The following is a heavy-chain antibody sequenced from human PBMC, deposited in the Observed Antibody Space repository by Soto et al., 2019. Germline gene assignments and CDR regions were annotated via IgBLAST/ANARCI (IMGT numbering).Heavy chain of an antibody. CDR3: ASYHFLDLWTGSRHYMDV. D-gene: IGHD3-9*01. J-gene: IGHJ6*03. V-gene: IGHV4-34*01. CDR1: GGSLSGYY. Sequence: QVHLEQWGAGLLNPSETLSLTCAVSGGSLSGYYWSWVRQSPGTGLEWIGEINHSGTANYNPSLKTRVTISADASKHQFSLRLTSVTAADSATYYCASYHFLDLWTGSRHYMDVWSRGTPVTVSS. CDR2: INHSGTA.